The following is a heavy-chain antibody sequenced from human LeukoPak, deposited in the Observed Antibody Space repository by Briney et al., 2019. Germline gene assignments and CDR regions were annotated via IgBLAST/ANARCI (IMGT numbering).Heavy chain of an antibody. Sequence: GGSLRLSRAASGFTFRSYSMHWVRQAPGKGLEWVSSISSSSSYIYYADSVKGRFTICRDNAKNSLYLQMNSLRAEDTAVYYCARDATMVRGVTWFDPWGQGTLVTVSS. J-gene: IGHJ5*02. D-gene: IGHD3-10*01. CDR3: ARDATMVRGVTWFDP. V-gene: IGHV3-21*01. CDR2: ISSSSSYI. CDR1: GFTFRSYS.